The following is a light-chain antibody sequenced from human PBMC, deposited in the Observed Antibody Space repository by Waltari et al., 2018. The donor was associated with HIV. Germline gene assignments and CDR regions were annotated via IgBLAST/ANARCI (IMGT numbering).Light chain of an antibody. Sequence: AIQLTQSPSSLSASLGDSVTITCRASQAISTDLAWYQQKPGTPPKLLIYDASLLQRWVPPRFTGSGSGTDFTLTINNLQPEDFATYYCQQVKSLPLTFAGGTKVE. J-gene: IGKJ4*01. CDR1: QAISTD. CDR2: DAS. V-gene: IGKV1-13*02. CDR3: QQVKSLPLT.